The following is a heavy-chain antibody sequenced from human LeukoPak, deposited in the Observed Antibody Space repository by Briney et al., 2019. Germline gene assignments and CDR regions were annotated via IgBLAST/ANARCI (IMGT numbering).Heavy chain of an antibody. CDR3: ARDLVVVPAAIEGHWFDP. D-gene: IGHD2-2*01. Sequence: ASVKVSCKASGYTFTGYYMHWVRQAPGQGLEWMGWINPNSGGTNYAQKLQGRVTMTTDTSTSTAYMELRSLRSDDTAVYYCARDLVVVPAAIEGHWFDPWGQGTLVTVSS. CDR1: GYTFTGYY. V-gene: IGHV1-2*02. J-gene: IGHJ5*02. CDR2: INPNSGGT.